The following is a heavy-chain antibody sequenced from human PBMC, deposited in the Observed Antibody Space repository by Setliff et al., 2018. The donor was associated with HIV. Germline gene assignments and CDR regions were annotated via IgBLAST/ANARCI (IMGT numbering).Heavy chain of an antibody. CDR1: GGSISGYY. CDR2: IYYSGST. Sequence: SETLSLTCSVSGGSISGYYWNWVRQPPGKGLEWMGYIYYSGSTDYNPALKRRVTISLDTSKTQFSLKLTSVTAADTAVYYCARATYTTLFGVLMGGGLQYWGPGTLVTVSS. D-gene: IGHD3-3*01. J-gene: IGHJ4*02. CDR3: ARATYTTLFGVLMGGGLQY. V-gene: IGHV4-59*01.